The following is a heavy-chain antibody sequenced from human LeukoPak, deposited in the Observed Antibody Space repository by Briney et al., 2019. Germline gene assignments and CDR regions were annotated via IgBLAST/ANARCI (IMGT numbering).Heavy chain of an antibody. J-gene: IGHJ3*02. CDR3: ANTMADAFDI. V-gene: IGHV3-48*03. D-gene: IGHD3-10*01. Sequence: GGSLRLSCAASGFTFSSYEMNWVRQAPGKGLEWVSYISGNGSTIYYADSVKGRFTISRDNAKNLLYLQMNSLRAEDTAVYYCANTMADAFDIWGQGTMVTVSS. CDR2: ISGNGSTI. CDR1: GFTFSSYE.